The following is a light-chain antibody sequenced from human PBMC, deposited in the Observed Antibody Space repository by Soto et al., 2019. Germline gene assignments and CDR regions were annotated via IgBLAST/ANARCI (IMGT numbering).Light chain of an antibody. V-gene: IGLV2-14*01. CDR3: SPYTTGSTLYV. CDR1: SNDIGAYKY. Sequence: QSALTQPASVSGSPGQSITISCTGSSNDIGAYKYVPWYQQYPGKAPKLIIFEVSNRPSGVSNRFSGSKSGNTASLTIAGLQAEDEADYHCSPYTTGSTLYVFGGGTKVTVL. CDR2: EVS. J-gene: IGLJ1*01.